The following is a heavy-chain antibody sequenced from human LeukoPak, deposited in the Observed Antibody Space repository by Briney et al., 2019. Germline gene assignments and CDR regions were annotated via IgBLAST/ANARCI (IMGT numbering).Heavy chain of an antibody. CDR3: ARTVPTPANWFDP. Sequence: SETLSLTCAVYGGSFSGYYWSWIRQPPGKGLEWIGEINHSGSTNYNPSLKSRVTISVDTSKNQFSLKLSSVTAADTAVYYCARTVPTPANWFDPWGQGTLVTVSS. J-gene: IGHJ5*02. CDR1: GGSFSGYY. D-gene: IGHD4-11*01. V-gene: IGHV4-34*01. CDR2: INHSGST.